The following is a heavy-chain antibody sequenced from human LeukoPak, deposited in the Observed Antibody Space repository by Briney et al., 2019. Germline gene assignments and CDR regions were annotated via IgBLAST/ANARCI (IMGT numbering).Heavy chain of an antibody. V-gene: IGHV1-2*02. CDR1: GYTFTGYY. J-gene: IGHJ4*02. D-gene: IGHD6-19*01. CDR3: ARGHSSGRDYYFDT. Sequence: ASVKVSCKASGYTFTGYYMHWVRQAPGQGLEWMGWINPNSGGTNYAQKFQGRVTMTTDTSTTTAYMELRSLKSDDTAVYYCARGHSSGRDYYFDTWGQGTLVTVFS. CDR2: INPNSGGT.